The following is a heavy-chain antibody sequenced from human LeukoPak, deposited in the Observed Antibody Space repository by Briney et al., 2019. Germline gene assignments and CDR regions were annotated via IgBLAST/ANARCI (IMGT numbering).Heavy chain of an antibody. V-gene: IGHV1-18*01. CDR1: GYTFTNFG. J-gene: IGHJ4*02. CDR2: ISAYNGNT. D-gene: IGHD3-22*01. CDR3: ASTPYYYDSSGYSFDY. Sequence: ASVKVSCKASGYTFTNFGISWVRQAPGQGLEWMGWISAYNGNTNYAQKLQGRVTMTTDTSTSTAYMELRSLRSDDTAVYYCASTPYYYDSSGYSFDYWGQGTLVTVSS.